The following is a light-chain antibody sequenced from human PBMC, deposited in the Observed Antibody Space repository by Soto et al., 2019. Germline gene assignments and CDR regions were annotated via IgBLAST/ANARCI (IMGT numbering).Light chain of an antibody. Sequence: DIQMTQSPSSLSASVGDRITITCRASQGIGNDLGWYQQKPGNAPKCLIFAASSLQSGVPSRFSGSESGTEFTLTISSLQPEDFATYYCQQYNSYPLTFGGGTKVEVK. CDR2: AAS. V-gene: IGKV1-17*01. CDR1: QGIGND. CDR3: QQYNSYPLT. J-gene: IGKJ4*01.